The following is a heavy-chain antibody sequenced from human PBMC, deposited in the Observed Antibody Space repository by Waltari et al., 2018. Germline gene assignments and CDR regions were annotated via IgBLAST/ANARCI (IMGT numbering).Heavy chain of an antibody. D-gene: IGHD3-10*01. V-gene: IGHV3-74*03. Sequence: EVQLVESGGALVQPGGSLRLSCAASGFTFSDFWRHWVRQSPEKGLVGVSRMDSDGRTTTYADSVKGRFTISRDNTKNTLYLQMNGLTAEDTGVYYCATPFYAASGSFLSYWGQGTLVAVSS. CDR2: MDSDGRTT. J-gene: IGHJ4*02. CDR1: GFTFSDFW. CDR3: ATPFYAASGSFLSY.